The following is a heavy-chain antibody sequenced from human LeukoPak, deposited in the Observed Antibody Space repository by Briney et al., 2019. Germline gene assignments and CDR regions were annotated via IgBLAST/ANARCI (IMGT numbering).Heavy chain of an antibody. CDR2: ISYDGSNK. CDR1: GFTFSSYG. Sequence: GGSLRLSCAASGFTFSSYGMHWVRQAPGRGLEWVAVISYDGSNKYYADSVKGRFTISRDNSKNTLYLQMNSLRAEDTAVYYCAKDLNGGNVDYWGQGTLVTVSS. J-gene: IGHJ4*02. V-gene: IGHV3-30*18. D-gene: IGHD4-23*01. CDR3: AKDLNGGNVDY.